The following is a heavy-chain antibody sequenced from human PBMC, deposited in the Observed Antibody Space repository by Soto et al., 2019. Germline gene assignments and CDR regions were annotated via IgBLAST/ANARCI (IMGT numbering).Heavy chain of an antibody. CDR3: ARDRFSSASCSRVYWYFDI. Sequence: QVQLVQSGAEVKKPGSSVKVSCKASGGTFSSYTISWVRQAPGQGLEWMGRIIPVLGLPNYAQKFQGRVTITADKSTSTAYMGLSSLRSEDTAPYYCARDRFSSASCSRVYWYFDIWAPGTLVTVSS. V-gene: IGHV1-69*08. CDR1: GGTFSSYT. J-gene: IGHJ2*01. CDR2: IIPVLGLP. D-gene: IGHD2-2*01.